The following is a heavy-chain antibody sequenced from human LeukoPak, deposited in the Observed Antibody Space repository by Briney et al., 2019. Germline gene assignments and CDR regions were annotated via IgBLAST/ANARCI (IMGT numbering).Heavy chain of an antibody. J-gene: IGHJ4*02. Sequence: SESLSLTCTVSGGSISSYYWSWIRQPPGKGLEWIGYIYYSGSTNYNPSLKSRVTISVDTSKNQFSLKLSSVTAAGTAVYYCARGCGSTSCPADYWGQGTLVTVSS. CDR2: IYYSGST. CDR1: GGSISSYY. V-gene: IGHV4-59*01. D-gene: IGHD2-2*01. CDR3: ARGCGSTSCPADY.